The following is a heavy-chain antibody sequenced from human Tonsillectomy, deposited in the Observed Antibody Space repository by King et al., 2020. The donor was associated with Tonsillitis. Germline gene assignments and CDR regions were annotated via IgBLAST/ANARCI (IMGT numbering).Heavy chain of an antibody. CDR3: AKDPDYGSAFYSYYAMDV. D-gene: IGHD3-10*01. V-gene: IGHV3-23*04. Sequence: VQLVESGGGLVQPGGSLRLSCAASGFTFSTYVMSWVRQAPGKGLEWVSGISGSDGSTYYADSVKGRFTISRDSSKNTLYLQMNSLRAEDTAVYYCAKDPDYGSAFYSYYAMDVWGQGTTVTVSS. J-gene: IGHJ6*02. CDR1: GFTFSTYV. CDR2: ISGSDGST.